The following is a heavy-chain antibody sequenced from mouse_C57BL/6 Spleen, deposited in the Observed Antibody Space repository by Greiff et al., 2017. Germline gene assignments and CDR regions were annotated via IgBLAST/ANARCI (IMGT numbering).Heavy chain of an antibody. CDR1: GYAFSSYW. CDR3: ARGGGTAYAMDY. Sequence: VQLVESGAELVKPGASVKISCKASGYAFSSYWMNWVKQRPGKGLEWIGQIYPGDGDTNYNGKFKGKATLTADKSSSTAYMQLSSLTSEDSAVYFCARGGGTAYAMDYWGQGTSVTVSS. D-gene: IGHD2-14*01. V-gene: IGHV1-80*01. J-gene: IGHJ4*01. CDR2: IYPGDGDT.